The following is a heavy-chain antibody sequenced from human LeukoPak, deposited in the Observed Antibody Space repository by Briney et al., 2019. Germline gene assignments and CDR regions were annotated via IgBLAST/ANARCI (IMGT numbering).Heavy chain of an antibody. J-gene: IGHJ4*02. Sequence: SETLSLTCTVSGGSISSYYWSWIRQPAGKGLEWIGRIYSSGSTNYNPSLKSRVTMSVDTSKNQFSLKLSSVTAADTAVYYCARSGKAVAPLRSFDYWGQGTLVTVSS. V-gene: IGHV4-4*07. CDR1: GGSISSYY. D-gene: IGHD6-19*01. CDR3: ARSGKAVAPLRSFDY. CDR2: IYSSGST.